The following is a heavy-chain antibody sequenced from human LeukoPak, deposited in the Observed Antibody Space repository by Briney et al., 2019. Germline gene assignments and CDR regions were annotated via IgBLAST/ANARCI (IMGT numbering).Heavy chain of an antibody. CDR3: AALSNMKGLVRPG. J-gene: IGHJ4*02. CDR2: VHYTGST. V-gene: IGHV4-39*01. Sequence: PSETLSLTCTVSGVSISNNYYYWAWIRQPPGKGLGMIGYVHYTGSTFYNSSLKSRVTISADTSQNQFSLSLTSVTAADTAVYYCAALSNMKGLVRPGWGQGTLVTVSS. D-gene: IGHD2-8*01. CDR1: GVSISNNYYY.